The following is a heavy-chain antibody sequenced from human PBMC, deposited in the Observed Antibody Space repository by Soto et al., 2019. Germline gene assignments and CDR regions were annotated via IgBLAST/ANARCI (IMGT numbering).Heavy chain of an antibody. V-gene: IGHV3-30-3*01. D-gene: IGHD6-13*01. Sequence: PGGSLSLSCAASGFTFSSYAMHWVRQAPGKGLEWVAVISYDGSNKYYADSVKGRFTISRDNSKNTLYLQMNSLRAEDTAVYYCARLAAAGMNDYWGQGTLVTVSS. CDR3: ARLAAAGMNDY. CDR2: ISYDGSNK. J-gene: IGHJ4*02. CDR1: GFTFSSYA.